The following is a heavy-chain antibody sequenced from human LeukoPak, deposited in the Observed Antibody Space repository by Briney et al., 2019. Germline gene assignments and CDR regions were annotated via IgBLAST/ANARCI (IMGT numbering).Heavy chain of an antibody. J-gene: IGHJ4*02. D-gene: IGHD3-3*01. CDR1: GFTFSSYS. V-gene: IGHV3-48*01. CDR3: ARVRSWYDFWSGPAGPFDY. Sequence: GGSLRLSCAASGFTFSSYSMLWVRQAPGKGLEWVSYISSSSSTIYYADSVKGRFTISRDNAKNSLYLQMNTLRAEDTAVYYCARVRSWYDFWSGPAGPFDYWGQGTLVTVSS. CDR2: ISSSSSTI.